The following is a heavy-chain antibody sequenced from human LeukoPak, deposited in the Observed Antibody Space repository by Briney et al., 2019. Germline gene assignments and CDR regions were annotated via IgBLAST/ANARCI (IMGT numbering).Heavy chain of an antibody. D-gene: IGHD2-15*01. CDR2: IYSGGST. Sequence: GGSLRLSCAASGFTVSSNYMSWVRQAPGKGLEGVSVIYSGGSTCYADSVKGRFTISRHNSKNTLYLQMNSLRAEDTAVYYCARVRGGAAFDIWGQGTMVTVSS. J-gene: IGHJ3*02. V-gene: IGHV3-53*04. CDR3: ARVRGGAAFDI. CDR1: GFTVSSNY.